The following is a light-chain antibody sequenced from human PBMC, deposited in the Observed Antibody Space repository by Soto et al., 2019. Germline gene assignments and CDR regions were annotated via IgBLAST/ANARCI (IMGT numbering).Light chain of an antibody. V-gene: IGLV2-14*03. CDR2: DVS. Sequence: QSALTQPASVSGSPGQSITISCTGTSSDVGRYNYVSWYQQHPGKAPKLMIYDVSRRPSGISYRFSGSKSANTASLTISGLQAEDEADYYCSSYATSDTVVFGGGTKLTVL. CDR1: SSDVGRYNY. J-gene: IGLJ2*01. CDR3: SSYATSDTVV.